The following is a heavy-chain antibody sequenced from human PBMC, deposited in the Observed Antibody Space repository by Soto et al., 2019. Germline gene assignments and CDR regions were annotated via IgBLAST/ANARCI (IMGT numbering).Heavy chain of an antibody. CDR1: GFTFTSSA. Sequence: QMQLVQSGPEVKKPGTSVKVSCKASGFTFTSSAVQWVRQARGQRLGWIGWIVVGSGNTNYAQKFQERVTITRDMSTSTAYMELSSLRSEDTAVYYCAAAAGGGYNSVAFDIWGQGTMVTVSS. D-gene: IGHD2-21*02. CDR3: AAAAGGGYNSVAFDI. V-gene: IGHV1-58*01. CDR2: IVVGSGNT. J-gene: IGHJ3*02.